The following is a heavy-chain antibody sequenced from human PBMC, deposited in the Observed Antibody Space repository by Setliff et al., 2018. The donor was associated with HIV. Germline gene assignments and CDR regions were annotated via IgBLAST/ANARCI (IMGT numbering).Heavy chain of an antibody. CDR2: IRSSGDT. CDR1: GASISSHNYY. J-gene: IGHJ4*02. Sequence: SETLSLTCTVSGASISSHNYYWGWIRQSPGKGLEWIASIRSSGDTYYNPSLQSRVIISVDTSNNQISLKLKSVTAADTAVYYCASQVTGYHDFWSGYLGYFDYWGQGLLVTVSS. D-gene: IGHD3-3*01. V-gene: IGHV4-39*01. CDR3: ASQVTGYHDFWSGYLGYFDY.